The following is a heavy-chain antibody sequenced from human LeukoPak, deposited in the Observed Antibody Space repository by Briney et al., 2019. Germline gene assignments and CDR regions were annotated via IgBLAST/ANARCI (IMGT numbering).Heavy chain of an antibody. CDR1: GGSFSGYY. J-gene: IGHJ4*02. CDR2: INHSGST. Sequence: PSETLSLTCAVYGGSFSGYYWSWIRQPPGKGLEWIGEINHSGSTNYNPSLKSRVTISVDTSKNQFSLKLSSVTAADTAVYYCARVRQLWFDYWGQGTLVTVSS. CDR3: ARVRQLWFDY. D-gene: IGHD5-18*01. V-gene: IGHV4-34*01.